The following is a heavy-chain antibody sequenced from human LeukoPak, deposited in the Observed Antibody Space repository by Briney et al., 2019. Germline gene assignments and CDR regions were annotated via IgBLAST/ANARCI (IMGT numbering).Heavy chain of an antibody. V-gene: IGHV3-43*02. Sequence: GGSLRLSCAASGFTFDDYAMHWVRQAPGKGLEWVSLISGDGGSTYYADSVKGRFTISRDNSKNSLYLQMNSLRTEDTALYYCAKDIFNLAYCGGDCYSGFDYWGQGTLVTVSS. CDR1: GFTFDDYA. CDR2: ISGDGGST. J-gene: IGHJ4*02. D-gene: IGHD2-21*02. CDR3: AKDIFNLAYCGGDCYSGFDY.